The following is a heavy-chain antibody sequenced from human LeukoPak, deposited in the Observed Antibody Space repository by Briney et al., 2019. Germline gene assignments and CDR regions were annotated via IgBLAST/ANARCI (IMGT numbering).Heavy chain of an antibody. D-gene: IGHD2-21*02. CDR2: ISSSSSYI. J-gene: IGHJ3*02. Sequence: GGSLRLSCAASGFTFSSYSMNWVRQAPGKGLEWVSSISSSSSYIYYADSVKVRFTISRDNAKNSLYLQMNSLRAEDTAVYYCAYKTVVTAAPDAFDIWGQGTMVTVSS. CDR3: AYKTVVTAAPDAFDI. V-gene: IGHV3-21*01. CDR1: GFTFSSYS.